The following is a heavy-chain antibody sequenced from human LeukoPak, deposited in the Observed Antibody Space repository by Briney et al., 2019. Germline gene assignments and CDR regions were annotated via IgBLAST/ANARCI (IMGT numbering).Heavy chain of an antibody. J-gene: IGHJ1*01. Sequence: PGGSLILSCAASGFPFSSYGMSWVRQPPGKGLGWGSAISGSGGSTYYADSVKGRFTISRNNSKNTLYLQMNSLRSEGTAVYYCARGGKRAVAGTRSPQYFQHWGQGTLVTVSS. D-gene: IGHD6-19*01. CDR1: GFPFSSYG. CDR2: ISGSGGST. V-gene: IGHV3-23*01. CDR3: ARGGKRAVAGTRSPQYFQH.